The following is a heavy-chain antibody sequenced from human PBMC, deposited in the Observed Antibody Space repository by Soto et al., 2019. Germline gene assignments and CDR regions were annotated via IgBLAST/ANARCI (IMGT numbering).Heavy chain of an antibody. D-gene: IGHD2-8*01. J-gene: IGHJ6*02. CDR2: INHSGST. CDR1: GGSFSGYY. V-gene: IGHV4-34*01. Sequence: SETLSLTCAVYGGSFSGYYWSWIRQPPGKGLEWIGEINHSGSTNYNPSLKSRVTISVDTSKNQFSLKLSSVTAADTAVYYCARGRRMVYAILGYYYYGMDVWGQGTTVT. CDR3: ARGRRMVYAILGYYYYGMDV.